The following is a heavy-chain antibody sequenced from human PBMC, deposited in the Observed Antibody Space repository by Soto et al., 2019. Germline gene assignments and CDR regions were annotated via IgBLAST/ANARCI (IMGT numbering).Heavy chain of an antibody. V-gene: IGHV4-4*07. D-gene: IGHD6-19*01. CDR2: ISTSGTT. J-gene: IGHJ5*02. CDR1: GGSISSYF. Sequence: ASETLSLTCTVSGGSISSYFWTWIRQPAGKGLDWIGRISTSGTTNYNPSLKSRVTMSVDTSKNHFSLNLSSVTAADTAVYYCAREAGPDRWFDPWGQGTLVTVSS. CDR3: AREAGPDRWFDP.